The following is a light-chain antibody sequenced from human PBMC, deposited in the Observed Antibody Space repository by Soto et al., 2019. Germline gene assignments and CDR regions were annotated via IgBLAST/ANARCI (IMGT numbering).Light chain of an antibody. J-gene: IGKJ1*01. V-gene: IGKV1-5*03. Sequence: DIPMTQSPSTLSASVGDRVSITCRASQSISHWLAWYQQKPGKAPKLLIDKASSLESGVPARFSGSGSGTEFTLSISSLQPDDFATYYCQQYNSYSVTFGQGTKVEIK. CDR3: QQYNSYSVT. CDR2: KAS. CDR1: QSISHW.